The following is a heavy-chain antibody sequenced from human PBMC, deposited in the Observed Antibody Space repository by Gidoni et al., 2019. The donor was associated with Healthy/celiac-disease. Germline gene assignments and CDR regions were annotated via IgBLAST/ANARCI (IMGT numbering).Heavy chain of an antibody. V-gene: IGHV3-23*01. CDR3: AKGRGVTRESSDY. CDR2: ISGSGGSP. J-gene: IGHJ4*02. Sequence: EVQLLESGGGLVQPGGSLRLSCAASGFTFSSYAMSWVRQAPGKGLEWVSAISGSGGSPYYADSVKGRFTISRDNSKNTLYLQMNSLRAEDTAVYYCAKGRGVTRESSDYWGQGTLVTVSS. CDR1: GFTFSSYA. D-gene: IGHD4-17*01.